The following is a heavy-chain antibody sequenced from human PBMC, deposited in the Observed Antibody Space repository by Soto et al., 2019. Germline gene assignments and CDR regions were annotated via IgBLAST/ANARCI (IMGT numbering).Heavy chain of an antibody. Sequence: SVKVYCKASGGAFSSYAISWVRQARGQELEWMGGIIPIFGTANYAQKFQGRVTITADESTSTAHMELSSLRSEDTAVYYCARVGTVEDIVVVPAAIFGMDVWGQGTTVTVSS. V-gene: IGHV1-69*13. CDR1: GGAFSSYA. D-gene: IGHD2-2*01. CDR3: ARVGTVEDIVVVPAAIFGMDV. CDR2: IIPIFGTA. J-gene: IGHJ6*02.